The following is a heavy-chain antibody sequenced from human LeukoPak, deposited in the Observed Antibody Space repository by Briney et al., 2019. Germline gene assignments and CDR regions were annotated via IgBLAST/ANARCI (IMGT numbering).Heavy chain of an antibody. CDR2: VHYSGGS. J-gene: IGHJ4*02. CDR1: GGSISSSTYY. V-gene: IGHV4-39*07. CDR3: ARDEVVSSGWPTVDY. Sequence: SETLSLTCTVSGGSISSSTYYWGWIRQSPGKGLEWIGSVHYSGGSYYNPSLKSRVTISLNTSKNQFSLKLSSVTAADTAMYYCARDEVVSSGWPTVDYWGQGTLVTVSS. D-gene: IGHD6-19*01.